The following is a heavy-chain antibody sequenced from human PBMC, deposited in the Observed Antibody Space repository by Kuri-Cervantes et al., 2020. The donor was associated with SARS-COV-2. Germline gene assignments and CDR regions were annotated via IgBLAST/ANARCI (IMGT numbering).Heavy chain of an antibody. Sequence: GGSLRLSCEASGFILGSYGMTWVRQAPGKGLQWVSSISAGGGRTDYADSVKGRFTISRDNSKKMVFLQMDKLRDEDAALYYCARVVAAAGRLWFDPWGQGTPDTVS. CDR1: GFILGSYG. V-gene: IGHV3-23*01. D-gene: IGHD2-15*01. J-gene: IGHJ5*02. CDR3: ARVVAAAGRLWFDP. CDR2: ISAGGGRT.